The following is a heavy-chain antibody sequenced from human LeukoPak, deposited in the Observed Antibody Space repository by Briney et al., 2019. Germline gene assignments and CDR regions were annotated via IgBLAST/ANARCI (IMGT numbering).Heavy chain of an antibody. J-gene: IGHJ6*02. CDR1: GFTFSSYA. Sequence: GGSLRLSCAASGFTFSSYAMSWVRQAPGKGLEWVSAISGSGGSTYYADSVKGRFTISRDNSKNTLYLQMNSLRAEDTAVYYCAKAGRYFDWSPGSGYYYYYYGMDVWGQGTTVTVSS. V-gene: IGHV3-23*01. CDR2: ISGSGGST. CDR3: AKAGRYFDWSPGSGYYYYYYGMDV. D-gene: IGHD3-9*01.